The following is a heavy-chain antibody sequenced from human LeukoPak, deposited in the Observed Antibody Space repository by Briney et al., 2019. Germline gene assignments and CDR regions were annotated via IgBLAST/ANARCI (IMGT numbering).Heavy chain of an antibody. V-gene: IGHV4-34*01. J-gene: IGHJ4*02. CDR1: GGSFSGYY. CDR2: INHSGST. Sequence: SETLSLTCAVYGGSFSGYYWSWIRQPPGKGLEWIGEINHSGSTNYNPSLKSRVTISVDTSKNQFSLKLSSVTAADTAVYYCARGIRWRNSGSYFNYWGQGTLVTVSS. D-gene: IGHD1-26*01. CDR3: ARGIRWRNSGSYFNY.